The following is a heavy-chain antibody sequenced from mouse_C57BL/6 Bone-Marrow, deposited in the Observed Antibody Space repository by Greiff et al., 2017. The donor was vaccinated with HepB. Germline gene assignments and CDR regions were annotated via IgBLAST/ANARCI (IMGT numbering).Heavy chain of an antibody. Sequence: EVHLVESGGGLVQPGGSLKLSCAASGFTFSDYYMYWVRQTPEKRLEWVAYISNGGGSTYYPDTVKGRFTISRDNAKNTLYLQMSRLKSEDTAMYYCARHDTTVPHYAMDYWGQGTSVTVSS. CDR2: ISNGGGST. V-gene: IGHV5-12*01. CDR3: ARHDTTVPHYAMDY. D-gene: IGHD1-1*01. CDR1: GFTFSDYY. J-gene: IGHJ4*01.